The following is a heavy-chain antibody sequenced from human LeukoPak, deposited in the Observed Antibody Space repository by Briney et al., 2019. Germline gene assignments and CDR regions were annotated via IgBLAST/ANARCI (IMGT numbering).Heavy chain of an antibody. J-gene: IGHJ4*02. D-gene: IGHD1-26*01. Sequence: GGSLRLSCAASGFTFSSYAMSWVRQAPGKGLEWVSGISGSGDNTYHADSVKGRFTISRDNSKNTLSLQMNSLSADDSAVYYCAKGGIVGTSGLFDYWGQGTLVTVSS. CDR1: GFTFSSYA. CDR2: ISGSGDNT. CDR3: AKGGIVGTSGLFDY. V-gene: IGHV3-23*01.